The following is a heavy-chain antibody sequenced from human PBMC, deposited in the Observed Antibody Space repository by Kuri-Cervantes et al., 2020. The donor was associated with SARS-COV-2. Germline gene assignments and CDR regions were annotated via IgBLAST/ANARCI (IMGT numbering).Heavy chain of an antibody. D-gene: IGHD5-24*01. Sequence: GESLKISCAASGFTFSSYWMSRVRQAPGKGLEWVANIKQDGSEKYYVDSVKGRITISRDNAKNSLYLQMNSLRAEDTAVYYCAREEWLHIHDAFDIWGQGTMVTVSS. J-gene: IGHJ3*02. CDR2: IKQDGSEK. V-gene: IGHV3-7*04. CDR1: GFTFSSYW. CDR3: AREEWLHIHDAFDI.